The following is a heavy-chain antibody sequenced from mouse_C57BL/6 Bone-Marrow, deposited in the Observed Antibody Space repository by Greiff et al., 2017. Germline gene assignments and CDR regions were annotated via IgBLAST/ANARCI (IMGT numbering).Heavy chain of an antibody. CDR1: GFTFSDYY. CDR2: INYDGSST. D-gene: IGHD1-1*01. V-gene: IGHV5-16*01. Sequence: EVQLVESEGGLVQPGSSMKLSCTASGFTFSDYYMAWVRQVPEKGLEWVANINYDGSSTYYLDSLKSRFIISRDNAKNILYLQMSSLKSEDTATYYCARDPLITTVVGYFDVWGTGTTVTVSS. CDR3: ARDPLITTVVGYFDV. J-gene: IGHJ1*03.